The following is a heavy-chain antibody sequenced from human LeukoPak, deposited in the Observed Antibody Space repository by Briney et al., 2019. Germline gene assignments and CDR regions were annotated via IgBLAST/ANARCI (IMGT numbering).Heavy chain of an antibody. D-gene: IGHD3-10*01. CDR1: GFTFTTYW. Sequence: GESLRLSCAASGFTFTTYWMSWVRQAPGKGLEWVANIKQDGTERYYVDSVKGRFTISRVNVKNSLYLQMNILRVEDTTVYDXXXVAKYYYGSETYYFFEHWGQGTPVTASS. V-gene: IGHV3-7*01. J-gene: IGHJ4*02. CDR2: IKQDGTER. CDR3: XXVAKYYYGSETYYFFEH.